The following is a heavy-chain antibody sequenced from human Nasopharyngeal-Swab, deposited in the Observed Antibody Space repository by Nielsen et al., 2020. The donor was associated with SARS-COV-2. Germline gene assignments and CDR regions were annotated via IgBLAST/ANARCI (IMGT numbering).Heavy chain of an antibody. CDR1: GFTFSSYA. D-gene: IGHD6-6*01. CDR3: AKGIAARRSWYFDL. Sequence: LSLTCAASGFTFSSYAMSWVRQAPGKGLEWVSAISGSGGSTYYADSVKGRFTISRDNSKNTLYLQMNSLRAEDTAVYYCAKGIAARRSWYFDLWGRGTLVTVSS. CDR2: ISGSGGST. J-gene: IGHJ2*01. V-gene: IGHV3-23*01.